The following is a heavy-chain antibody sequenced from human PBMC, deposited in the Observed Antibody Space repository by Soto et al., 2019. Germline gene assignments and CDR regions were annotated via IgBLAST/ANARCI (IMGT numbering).Heavy chain of an antibody. CDR1: GGSIRVQSYY. V-gene: IGHV4-39*01. Sequence: SETLSLTCTVSGGSIRVQSYYWTWTRQTPGKGLEWVGSSYYSGTSYFNPALKGRVTISVDTSTNQFSLRLTSVTAADTAVYYCTRSYNWNDYYFDHWGQGTLVTVSS. CDR2: SYYSGTS. J-gene: IGHJ4*02. D-gene: IGHD1-20*01. CDR3: TRSYNWNDYYFDH.